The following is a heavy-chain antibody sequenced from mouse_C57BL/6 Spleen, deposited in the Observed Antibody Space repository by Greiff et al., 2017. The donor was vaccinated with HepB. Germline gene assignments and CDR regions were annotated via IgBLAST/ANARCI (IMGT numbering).Heavy chain of an antibody. J-gene: IGHJ1*03. V-gene: IGHV1-64*01. Sequence: VKLQQPGAELVKPGASVKLSCKASGYTFTSYWMHWVKQRPGQGLEWIGMIHPNSGSTNYNEKFKSKATLTVDKSSSTAYMQLSSLTSEDSAVYYCARGTRGNYVDWYFDVWGTGTTVTVSS. CDR2: IHPNSGST. CDR3: ARGTRGNYVDWYFDV. CDR1: GYTFTSYW. D-gene: IGHD2-1*01.